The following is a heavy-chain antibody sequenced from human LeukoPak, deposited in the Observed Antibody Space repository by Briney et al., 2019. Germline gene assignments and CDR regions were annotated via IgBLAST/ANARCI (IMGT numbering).Heavy chain of an antibody. V-gene: IGHV3-30*04. CDR1: GXAFCSYA. CDR3: ARDLVAAGTFDY. J-gene: IGHJ4*02. D-gene: IGHD6-13*01. CDR2: ISYEGTNT. Sequence: QSRGPLRLSCAASGXAFCSYAMHWVRQAPGKGREWVAVISYEGTNTACAASVKSRFNITRDTSKTTLYLQMNSLRTEEWAVYRYARDLVAAGTFDYWGQGTLVTVSS.